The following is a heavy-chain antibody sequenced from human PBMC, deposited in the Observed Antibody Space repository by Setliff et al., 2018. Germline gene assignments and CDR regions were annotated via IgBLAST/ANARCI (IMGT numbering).Heavy chain of an antibody. D-gene: IGHD3-3*01. CDR2: VFVSGST. J-gene: IGHJ6*03. Sequence: SETLSLTCSVPGYSIITGYYWSWIRRPAGKGLEWIGRVFVSGSTNYNPSLKSRVTISVDTSKNQFSLKLSSVTAEDTAVYYCARMSGFQYIDVWDKGTTVTVSS. V-gene: IGHV4-61*02. CDR3: ARMSGFQYIDV. CDR1: GYSIITGYY.